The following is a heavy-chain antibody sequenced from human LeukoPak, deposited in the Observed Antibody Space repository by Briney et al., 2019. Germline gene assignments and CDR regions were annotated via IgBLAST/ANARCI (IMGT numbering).Heavy chain of an antibody. J-gene: IGHJ4*02. CDR3: ARAATSSGWYIGY. CDR2: IYYSGST. V-gene: IGHV4-59*01. Sequence: NASETLSPTCTVSGGSISSYYWSWLRQPPGKGLEWIGYIYYSGSTNYNPSLKSRVTISVDTSKNQFSLKLSSVTAADTAVYYCARAATSSGWYIGYWGQGTLVTVSS. D-gene: IGHD6-19*01. CDR1: GGSISSYY.